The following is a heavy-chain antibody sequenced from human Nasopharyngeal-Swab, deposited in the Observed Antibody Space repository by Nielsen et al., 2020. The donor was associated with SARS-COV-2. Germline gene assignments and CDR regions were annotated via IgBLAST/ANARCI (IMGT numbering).Heavy chain of an antibody. CDR3: ARDLMGGWYGFDY. D-gene: IGHD6-19*01. CDR2: INTNTGNP. J-gene: IGHJ4*02. Sequence: ASVKVSCKASGGTFSSYAISWVRQAPGQGLEWMGWINTNTGNPTYAQGFTGRFVFSLDTSVSTAYLQISSLKAEDTAVYYCARDLMGGWYGFDYWGQGTLVTVSS. CDR1: GGTFSSYA. V-gene: IGHV7-4-1*02.